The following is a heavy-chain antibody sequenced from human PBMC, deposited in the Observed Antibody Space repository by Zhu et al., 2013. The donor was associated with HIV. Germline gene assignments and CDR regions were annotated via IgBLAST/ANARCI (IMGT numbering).Heavy chain of an antibody. D-gene: IGHD3-22*01. CDR3: ARGRYYYDSSGYNQKHQYFQH. CDR1: GGTFSSYA. CDR2: IIPIFGTA. V-gene: IGHV1-69*01. J-gene: IGHJ1*01. Sequence: QVQLVQSGAEVKKPGSSVKVSCKASGGTFSSYAISWVRQAPGQGLEWMGGIIPIFGTANYAQKFQGRVTITADESTSTAYMELSGLRSEDTAVYYCARGRYYYDSSGYNQKHQYFQHWGQGTLVTVSS.